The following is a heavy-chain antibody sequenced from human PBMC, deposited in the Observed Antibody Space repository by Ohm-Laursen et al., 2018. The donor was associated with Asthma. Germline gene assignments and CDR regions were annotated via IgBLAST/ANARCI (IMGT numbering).Heavy chain of an antibody. CDR1: GYTFSRYS. CDR2: ISTASTFI. Sequence: SLRLSCAASGYTFSRYSIHWVRQVPGKGLGWVASISTASTFIYYADSVRGRFTTSRDNAKNSVYLQMNSLRAEDTALYYCARNGPEWELPGREYSLHHWGQGTQVTVSS. J-gene: IGHJ1*01. D-gene: IGHD1-26*01. V-gene: IGHV3-21*01. CDR3: ARNGPEWELPGREYSLHH.